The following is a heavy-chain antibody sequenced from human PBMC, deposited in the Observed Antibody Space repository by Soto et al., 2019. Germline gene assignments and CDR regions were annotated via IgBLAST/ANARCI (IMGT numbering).Heavy chain of an antibody. Sequence: TLALTGTISGCYISSGNYYWSWIRQHPGKGLEWIGYIYYSGSTYYNPSLKSRVTISVDTSKNQFSLKLSSVTAADTAVYYCARGVTLVRGVIHTPYFDYWGQGALVTVSS. CDR1: GCYISSGNYY. V-gene: IGHV4-31*03. J-gene: IGHJ4*02. D-gene: IGHD3-10*01. CDR3: ARGVTLVRGVIHTPYFDY. CDR2: IYYSGST.